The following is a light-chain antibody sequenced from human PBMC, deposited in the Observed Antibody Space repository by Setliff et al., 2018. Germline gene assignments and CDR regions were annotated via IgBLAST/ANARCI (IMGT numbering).Light chain of an antibody. CDR1: SSDVGGYNY. Sequence: QSALTQPASVSGSPGRSITISCTGTSSDVGGYNYVSWYKQHPGEAPQLMIYAVTKRPSGVSNRFSGSKSGKAASLTISGFQAEDEADYYCCSYVRGSADVFGTGTKGTVL. CDR2: AVT. CDR3: CSYVRGSADV. J-gene: IGLJ1*01. V-gene: IGLV2-14*03.